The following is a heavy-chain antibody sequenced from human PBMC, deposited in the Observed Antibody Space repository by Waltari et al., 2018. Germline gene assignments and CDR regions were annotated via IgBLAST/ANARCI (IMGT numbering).Heavy chain of an antibody. CDR1: GGSISSYY. D-gene: IGHD3-3*01. J-gene: IGHJ4*02. V-gene: IGHV4-59*01. Sequence: QVQLQESGPGLVKPSETLSLTCTVSGGSISSYYWSCIRQPPGKGLEWIGYIYYSGSTNYNPSLKSRVTISVDTSKNQFSLKLSSVTAADTAVYYCARAGRFLGKDFDYWGQGTLVTVSS. CDR3: ARAGRFLGKDFDY. CDR2: IYYSGST.